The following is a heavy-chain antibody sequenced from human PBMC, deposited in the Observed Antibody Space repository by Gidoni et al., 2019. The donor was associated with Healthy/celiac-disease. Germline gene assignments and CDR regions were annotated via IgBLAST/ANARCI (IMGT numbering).Heavy chain of an antibody. Sequence: QVQLQESGPGLVKPSGTLSLTCAVSVGSISSSNSCSWVRQPPGKGLEWIGEIYYSGSTNYNPSLKSRVTISVDKSKNQFSLKLSSVTAADTAVYYCASEFRRLEVRGNDVAFDIWGQGTMVTVSS. J-gene: IGHJ3*02. CDR1: VGSISSSNS. D-gene: IGHD3-10*01. V-gene: IGHV4-4*02. CDR3: ASEFRRLEVRGNDVAFDI. CDR2: IYYSGST.